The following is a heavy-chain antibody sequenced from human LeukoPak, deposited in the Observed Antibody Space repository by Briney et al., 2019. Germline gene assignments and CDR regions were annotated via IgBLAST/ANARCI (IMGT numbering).Heavy chain of an antibody. D-gene: IGHD6-19*01. CDR1: GFTFSNAW. V-gene: IGHV3-15*01. J-gene: IGHJ5*02. CDR2: IKSKTDGGTT. CDR3: AKDPGYSSGWYFST. Sequence: GGSLRLSCAASGFTFSNAWMSWVRQAPGKGLEWVGRIKSKTDGGTTDYAAPVKGRFTISRDDSKNALYLQMNSLKTEDTAVYYCAKDPGYSSGWYFSTWGQGTLVTVSS.